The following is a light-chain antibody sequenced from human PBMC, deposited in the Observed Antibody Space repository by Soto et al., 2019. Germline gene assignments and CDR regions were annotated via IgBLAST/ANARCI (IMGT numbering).Light chain of an antibody. J-gene: IGLJ1*01. Sequence: QAALTQPPSASGSPGQSVTISCTGTSSDVGGYNYISWYQHHPDKAPKLMIYEVSQRPSGVPDRFSGSKSGNTASLTVSGLQAEDEADYYCSSYAGSNNRGVFGSGTKLTVL. CDR1: SSDVGGYNY. CDR3: SSYAGSNNRGV. V-gene: IGLV2-8*01. CDR2: EVS.